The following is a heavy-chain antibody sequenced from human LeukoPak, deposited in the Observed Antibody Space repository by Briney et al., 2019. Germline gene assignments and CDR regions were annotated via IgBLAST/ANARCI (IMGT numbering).Heavy chain of an antibody. CDR2: INPSGGST. CDR3: ATHLLDYYDSSGYLDY. J-gene: IGHJ4*02. Sequence: GASVKVSCKASGYIFTSYYMHWVRQAPGQGLEWMGIINPSGGSTSYAQKFQGRVTMTRDTSTSTVYMELSSLRSEDTAVYYCATHLLDYYDSSGYLDYWGQGTLVTVSS. D-gene: IGHD3-22*01. V-gene: IGHV1-46*01. CDR1: GYIFTSYY.